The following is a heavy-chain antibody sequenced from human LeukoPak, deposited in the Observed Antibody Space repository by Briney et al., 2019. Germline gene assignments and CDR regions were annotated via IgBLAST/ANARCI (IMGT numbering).Heavy chain of an antibody. CDR2: ISYDGRNK. CDR1: GFTFSNYW. V-gene: IGHV3-30*18. Sequence: GGSLRLSCAASGFTFSNYWMNWVRQAPGKGLEWVAVISYDGRNKHYPDSVKGRFTISRDISTDTLWLQMDSLRTEDTAVYYCAKGPLRGTAAAIDYWGQGTLVTVSS. CDR3: AKGPLRGTAAAIDY. J-gene: IGHJ4*02. D-gene: IGHD2-2*01.